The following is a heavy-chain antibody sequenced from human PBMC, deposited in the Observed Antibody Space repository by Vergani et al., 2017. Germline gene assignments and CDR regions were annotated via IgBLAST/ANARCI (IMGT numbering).Heavy chain of an antibody. V-gene: IGHV3-33*01. J-gene: IGHJ4*02. CDR3: ARASGKRWLQTDY. CDR2: IWYDGSNK. Sequence: QVQLVESGGGVVQPGRSLRLSRAASGFTFSSYGMHWVRQAPGKGLEWVAVIWYDGSNKYYADSVKGRFTISRDNSKNTLYLQMNSLRAEDTAVYYCARASGKRWLQTDYWGQGTLVTVSS. D-gene: IGHD5-24*01. CDR1: GFTFSSYG.